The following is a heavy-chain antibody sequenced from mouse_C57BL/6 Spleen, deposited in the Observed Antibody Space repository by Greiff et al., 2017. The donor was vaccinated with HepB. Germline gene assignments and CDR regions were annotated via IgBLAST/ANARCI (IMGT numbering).Heavy chain of an antibody. D-gene: IGHD2-3*01. Sequence: EVKVVESGEGLVKPGGSLKLSCAASGFTFSSYAMSWVRQTPEKRLEWVAYISSGGDYIYYADTVKGRFTISRDNARNTLYLQMSSLKSEDTAMYYCTRVYDGYYPDYWGQGTTLTVSS. J-gene: IGHJ2*01. CDR3: TRVYDGYYPDY. CDR1: GFTFSSYA. CDR2: ISSGGDYI. V-gene: IGHV5-9-1*02.